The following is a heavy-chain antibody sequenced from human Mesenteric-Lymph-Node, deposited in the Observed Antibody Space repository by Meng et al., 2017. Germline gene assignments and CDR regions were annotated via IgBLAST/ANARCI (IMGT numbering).Heavy chain of an antibody. Sequence: GGSLRLSCAASGFTFSSYWMSWVRQAPGKGLEWVANIKQDGSEKYYVDSVKGRFTISRDNAKNSLYLQMNSLRAEDTAVYYCATLGYCSGGSCYDWGQGTLVTVSS. CDR1: GFTFSSYW. V-gene: IGHV3-7*01. CDR2: IKQDGSEK. CDR3: ATLGYCSGGSCYD. D-gene: IGHD2-15*01. J-gene: IGHJ4*02.